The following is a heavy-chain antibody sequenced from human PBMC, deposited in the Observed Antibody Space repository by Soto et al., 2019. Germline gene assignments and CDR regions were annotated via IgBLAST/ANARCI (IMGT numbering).Heavy chain of an antibody. J-gene: IGHJ4*02. CDR1: GGTIVRSSYF. CDR2: VYYSGST. D-gene: IGHD3-9*01. CDR3: GRLEGLATISYYFDY. V-gene: IGHV4-39*01. Sequence: SETLSLTCTVSGGTIVRSSYFWGWIRKTPGKGLEWIGSVYYSGSTHYNPSLESRVTISVDKSKNQSSLKLMSLSAADTAVYYCGRLEGLATISYYFDYWGQGALVTVSS.